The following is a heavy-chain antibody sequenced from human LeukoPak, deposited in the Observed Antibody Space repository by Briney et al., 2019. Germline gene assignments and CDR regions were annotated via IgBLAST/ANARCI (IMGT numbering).Heavy chain of an antibody. J-gene: IGHJ5*02. D-gene: IGHD5-18*01. V-gene: IGHV4-4*07. CDR1: GGSISSYY. CDR2: IYTSGST. Sequence: SETLSLTCTVSGGSISSYYWSWIRQPAGKGLEWIGRIYTSGSTNYNPSLKSRVTISVDTSKNQFSLKLSSVTAADTAVYYCARGLENTATIDPWGQGTLVTVSS. CDR3: ARGLENTATIDP.